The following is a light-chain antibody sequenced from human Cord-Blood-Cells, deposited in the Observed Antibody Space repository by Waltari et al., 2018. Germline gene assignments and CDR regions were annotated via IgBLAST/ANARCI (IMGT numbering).Light chain of an antibody. CDR1: SSDVGGYNY. CDR3: CSYAGSYTWV. V-gene: IGLV2-11*01. J-gene: IGLJ3*02. CDR2: DVS. Sequence: QSALTQPRSVSGSPGQSVTISCTGTSSDVGGYNYVSLYQQHPVKAPKLMIYDVSKGPSGVPDRFSGSKAGNAASLTISGLQAEDEADYYCCSYAGSYTWVFGGGTKLTVL.